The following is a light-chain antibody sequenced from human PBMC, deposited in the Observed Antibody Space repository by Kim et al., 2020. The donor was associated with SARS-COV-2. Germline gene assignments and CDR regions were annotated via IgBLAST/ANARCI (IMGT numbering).Light chain of an antibody. CDR1: QDISNY. Sequence: SASVGDRVTITCQESQDISNYLNWYQQKPGKAPKLLIYDASNLETGVPSSFSGSGSGTDFTFTISSLQPEDIATYYCQQYDNLPYTFGQGTKLEI. J-gene: IGKJ2*01. V-gene: IGKV1-33*01. CDR2: DAS. CDR3: QQYDNLPYT.